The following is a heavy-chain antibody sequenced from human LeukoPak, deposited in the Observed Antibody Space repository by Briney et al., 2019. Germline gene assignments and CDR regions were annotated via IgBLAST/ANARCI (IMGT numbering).Heavy chain of an antibody. Sequence: GESLQISCKGSGYNFTNYWIAWVRQMPGKGLEWMGIIYPGDSDTTYSPSFQGQVTISADKSISTAYLQWSSLKASDTAIYYCARPAYSGYVQALVYWGQGTLVTVSS. CDR2: IYPGDSDT. CDR3: ARPAYSGYVQALVY. J-gene: IGHJ4*02. CDR1: GYNFTNYW. V-gene: IGHV5-51*01. D-gene: IGHD5-12*01.